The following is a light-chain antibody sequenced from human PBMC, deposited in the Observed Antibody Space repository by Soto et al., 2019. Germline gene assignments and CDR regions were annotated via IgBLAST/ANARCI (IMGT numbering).Light chain of an antibody. CDR3: SSYTSIHPYV. J-gene: IGLJ1*01. CDR1: SSDVGGYDY. Sequence: VLTQPASVYGSPGQSIAISCTGTSSDVGGYDYVSWYQQHAGKAPKLMIYDVSNRPSGVPNRFSGSKSGNTASLTISGLRAQYEADYYCSSYTSIHPYVFGTGTKVTVL. CDR2: DVS. V-gene: IGLV2-14*01.